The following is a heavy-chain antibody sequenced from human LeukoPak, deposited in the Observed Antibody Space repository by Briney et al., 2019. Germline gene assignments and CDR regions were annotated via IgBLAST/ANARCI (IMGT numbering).Heavy chain of an antibody. CDR3: ARTRYYYNSRSYGAPYYFDY. CDR2: IYTSGST. D-gene: IGHD3-10*01. Sequence: SETLSLTCTVFGGSISSYYWSWIRQPAGKGLEWIGRIYTSGSTSYNPSLKSRVTMSVDTSKNQFSLKLSSVTAADTAVYYCARTRYYYNSRSYGAPYYFDYWGQGTLVTVSS. V-gene: IGHV4-4*07. J-gene: IGHJ4*02. CDR1: GGSISSYY.